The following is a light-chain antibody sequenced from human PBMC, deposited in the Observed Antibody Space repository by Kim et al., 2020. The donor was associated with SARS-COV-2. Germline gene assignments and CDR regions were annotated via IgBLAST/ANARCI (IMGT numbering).Light chain of an antibody. V-gene: IGLV4-69*02. CDR1: SGHSSYT. Sequence: ASVRLTCTMNSGHSSYTNAWHQQQQEKGPRYLMKLNSDGSHTKGDGITDRFSGSSSGAARYLTISSLQSEDEADYYCQTWDTGIQVFGGGTKLTVL. CDR2: LNSDGSH. J-gene: IGLJ3*02. CDR3: QTWDTGIQV.